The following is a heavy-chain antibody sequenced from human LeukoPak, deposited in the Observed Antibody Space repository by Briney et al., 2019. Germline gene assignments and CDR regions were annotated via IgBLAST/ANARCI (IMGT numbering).Heavy chain of an antibody. CDR1: GGSFSGYY. V-gene: IGHV4-34*01. CDR2: INHSGST. CDR3: ARGKGLWFGELSKPYYFDY. Sequence: PSETLSLTCAVYGGSFSGYYWSWLRQPPGKGLEWIGEINHSGSTNYNPSLKSRVTISVDTSKNQFSLKLSSVTAADTAVCYCARGKGLWFGELSKPYYFDYWGQVTLVTVSS. J-gene: IGHJ4*02. D-gene: IGHD3-10*01.